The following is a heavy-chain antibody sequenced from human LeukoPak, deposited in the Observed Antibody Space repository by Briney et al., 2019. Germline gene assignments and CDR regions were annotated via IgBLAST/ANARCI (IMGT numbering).Heavy chain of an antibody. J-gene: IGHJ4*02. D-gene: IGHD3-3*01. CDR2: INHSGST. CDR1: GGSFSGYY. V-gene: IGHV4-34*01. CDR3: ARHRADDFWSGYSTSGREFDY. Sequence: SETLSLTCAVYGGSFSGYYWSWIRQPPGKGLEWIGEINHSGSTNYNPSLKSRVTISIDTSKNQFSLKLSSVTAADTAVYYCARHRADDFWSGYSTSGREFDYWGQGTLVTVSS.